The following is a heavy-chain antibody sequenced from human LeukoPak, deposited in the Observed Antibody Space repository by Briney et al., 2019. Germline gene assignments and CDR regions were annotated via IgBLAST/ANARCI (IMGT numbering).Heavy chain of an antibody. V-gene: IGHV4-31*03. CDR2: IYYSGST. Sequence: SETLSLTCTVSGGSISSGGYYWSWIRQHPGKGLAWLGYIYYSGSTYYNPSLKSRVTISGVTSKTQFYLKLSSVTAAGTAVYYCARDHYGEAVYWGQGTLVTVSS. J-gene: IGHJ4*02. CDR1: GGSISSGGYY. D-gene: IGHD4-17*01. CDR3: ARDHYGEAVY.